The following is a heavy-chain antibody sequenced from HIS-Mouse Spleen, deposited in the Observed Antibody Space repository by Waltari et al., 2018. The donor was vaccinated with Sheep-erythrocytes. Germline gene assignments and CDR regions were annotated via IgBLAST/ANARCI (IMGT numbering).Heavy chain of an antibody. J-gene: IGHJ4*02. D-gene: IGHD1-26*01. Sequence: QVQLVQSGAEVKKPGSSVKVSCKASGGTFSSYAISWVRQAPGQELEWMGRIIPIRGIANYAQKFQGRVTITADKSTSTAYMELSSLRSEDTAVYYCAQTGATTPHFDYWGQGTLVTVSS. CDR3: AQTGATTPHFDY. V-gene: IGHV1-69*04. CDR1: GGTFSSYA. CDR2: IIPIRGIA.